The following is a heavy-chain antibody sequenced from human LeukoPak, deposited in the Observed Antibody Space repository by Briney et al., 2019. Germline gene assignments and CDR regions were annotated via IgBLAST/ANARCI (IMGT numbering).Heavy chain of an antibody. CDR1: ELTFSDYW. V-gene: IGHV3-7*01. D-gene: IGHD3-10*01. CDR3: AAGNTFDI. J-gene: IGHJ3*02. Sequence: GGSLRLSCTASELTFSDYWMSWVRQAPGKGLEWVVNIKQDGSVKQYVDSVKGRFTISRDNTEKALYLQMNSLRVEDTAVFYCAAGNTFDIWGQGTLVSVSS. CDR2: IKQDGSVK.